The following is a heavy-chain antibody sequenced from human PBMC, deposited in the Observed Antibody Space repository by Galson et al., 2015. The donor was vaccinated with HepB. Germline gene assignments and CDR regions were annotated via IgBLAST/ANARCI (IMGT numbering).Heavy chain of an antibody. CDR3: AREKMVRGVTNRFFYYYGMDV. CDR1: GFTFSSYA. CDR2: IWYDATSK. D-gene: IGHD3-10*01. V-gene: IGHV3-33*01. J-gene: IGHJ6*02. Sequence: SLRLSCAASGFTFSSYAMHWVRQAPGRGLEWVAVIWYDATSKYYEESVKGRFTISRDNSKNTLYLHMNSLRAEDTAVYYCAREKMVRGVTNRFFYYYGMDVWGQGTTVTVSS.